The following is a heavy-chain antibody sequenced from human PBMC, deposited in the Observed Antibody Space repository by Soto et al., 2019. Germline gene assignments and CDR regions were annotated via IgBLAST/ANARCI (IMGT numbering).Heavy chain of an antibody. Sequence: PSETLSLTCTVSGGSVSSGSYYWSWIRQPPGKGLEWIGYIYYSGSTNYNPSLKSRATISVDTSKNQFSLKLSSVTAADTAVYYCARGIEGWYQGRYYYGMDVWGQGTTVT. CDR1: GGSVSSGSYY. CDR2: IYYSGST. V-gene: IGHV4-61*01. CDR3: ARGIEGWYQGRYYYGMDV. D-gene: IGHD6-19*01. J-gene: IGHJ6*02.